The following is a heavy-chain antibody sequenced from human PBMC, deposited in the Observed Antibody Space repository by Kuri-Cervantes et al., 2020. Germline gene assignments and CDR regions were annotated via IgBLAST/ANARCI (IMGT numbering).Heavy chain of an antibody. Sequence: GESLKISCAVSGFTFSSYSMNWVRQAPGKGLKWDSSISSSSSYIYYADSVKGRFTISRDNAKNSLYLQMNSLRAEDTAVYYCARVGGGGWAEIDYWGQGTLVTVSS. CDR1: GFTFSSYS. CDR3: ARVGGGGWAEIDY. J-gene: IGHJ4*02. D-gene: IGHD6-19*01. CDR2: ISSSSSYI. V-gene: IGHV3-21*03.